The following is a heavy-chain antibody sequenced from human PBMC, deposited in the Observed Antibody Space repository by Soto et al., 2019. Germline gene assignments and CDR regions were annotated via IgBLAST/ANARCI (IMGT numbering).Heavy chain of an antibody. D-gene: IGHD4-17*01. CDR3: AKDTHDYGDYIFDY. Sequence: GGSLRLSCAASGFTFSSYGMHWVRQAPGKGLEWVAVISYDGSNKYYADSVKGRFTISRDNSKNTLYLQMNSLRAEDTAVYYCAKDTHDYGDYIFDYWGQGSLVIVSS. J-gene: IGHJ4*02. CDR2: ISYDGSNK. V-gene: IGHV3-30*18. CDR1: GFTFSSYG.